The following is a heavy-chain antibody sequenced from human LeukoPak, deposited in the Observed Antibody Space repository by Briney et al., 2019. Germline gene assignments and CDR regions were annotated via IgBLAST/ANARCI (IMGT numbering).Heavy chain of an antibody. CDR3: ARGRVVYWFDP. CDR1: GGSISSYC. V-gene: IGHV4-59*01. CDR2: IYYSGST. Sequence: PSETLSLTCTVSGGSISSYCWSWIRQPPGKGLEWIGYIYYSGSTNYNPSLKSRVTISVDTSKNQFSLKLSSVTAADTAVYYCARGRVVYWFDPWGQGTLVTVSS. J-gene: IGHJ5*02.